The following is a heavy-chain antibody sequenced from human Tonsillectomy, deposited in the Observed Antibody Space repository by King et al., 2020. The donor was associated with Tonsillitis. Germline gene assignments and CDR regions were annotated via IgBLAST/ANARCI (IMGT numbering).Heavy chain of an antibody. J-gene: IGHJ2*01. CDR3: AKCPTKFYDSSGYWFGNWYFDL. CDR2: ISYDGGNK. Sequence: VQLVESGGGVVQPGRSLRLSCAASGFTFSSYGLHWVRQAPGKGLEWVAVISYDGGNKYYADSVKGRFTISRDNSKNTLYLKMNSLRAEDTAVYYCAKCPTKFYDSSGYWFGNWYFDLWGRGTLVTVSS. D-gene: IGHD3-22*01. V-gene: IGHV3-30*18. CDR1: GFTFSSYG.